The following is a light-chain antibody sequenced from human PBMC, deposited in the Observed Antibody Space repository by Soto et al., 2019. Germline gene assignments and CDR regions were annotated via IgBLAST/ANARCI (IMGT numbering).Light chain of an antibody. CDR3: CSFAGSYSYV. V-gene: IGLV2-11*01. CDR2: DVT. CDR1: SSDVGRYDY. Sequence: QSALTQPRSVSGSPGQSVTISCTGTSSDVGRYDYVSWYQQHPGKDPKLIVYDVTERPSGVPDRFSGSKSGNTASLTISGLQAEDEADYSCCSFAGSYSYVFGTATKLTVL. J-gene: IGLJ1*01.